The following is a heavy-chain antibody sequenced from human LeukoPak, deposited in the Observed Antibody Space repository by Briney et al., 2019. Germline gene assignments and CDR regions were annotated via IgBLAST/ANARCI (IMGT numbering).Heavy chain of an antibody. Sequence: SVKVSCKASGGTFSSYAISWVRQAPGQGLEWMGGIIPIFGTANYAQKFQGRVTITADTSTSTAYMELRSLRSDDTAVYYCARGGFDFWSGYYNWGQGTLVTVSS. D-gene: IGHD3-3*01. CDR1: GGTFSSYA. V-gene: IGHV1-69*06. J-gene: IGHJ4*02. CDR2: IIPIFGTA. CDR3: ARGGFDFWSGYYN.